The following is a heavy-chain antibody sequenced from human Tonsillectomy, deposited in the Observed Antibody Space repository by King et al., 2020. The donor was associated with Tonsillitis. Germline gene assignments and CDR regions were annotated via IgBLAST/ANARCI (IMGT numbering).Heavy chain of an antibody. D-gene: IGHD4-17*01. V-gene: IGHV3-30-3*01. CDR2: ISYDGSNR. Sequence: QLVQSGGGVVQRGRSLRLSCAASGFTFSSYAMHWVRQAPGKGLEWVTVISYDGSNRYYTDSVKGRFTISRDNSKNTLYLQMNYLRTEDTAVYYCARAVYCDLPCDYWGQGTLVTVSS. J-gene: IGHJ4*02. CDR3: ARAVYCDLPCDY. CDR1: GFTFSSYA.